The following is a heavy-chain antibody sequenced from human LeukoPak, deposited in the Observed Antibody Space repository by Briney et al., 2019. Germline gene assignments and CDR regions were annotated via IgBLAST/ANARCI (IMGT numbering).Heavy chain of an antibody. CDR1: GGSISSYY. Sequence: KPSETLSLTCTVSGGSISSYYWSWIRQPPGKGLEWIGYIYYSGSTNYNPSLKSRVTISVDTSKNQFSLKLSSVTAADTAVYYCARAGRWDIVVVPAATGAFDIWGQGTMVTVSS. J-gene: IGHJ3*02. CDR2: IYYSGST. D-gene: IGHD2-2*01. V-gene: IGHV4-59*08. CDR3: ARAGRWDIVVVPAATGAFDI.